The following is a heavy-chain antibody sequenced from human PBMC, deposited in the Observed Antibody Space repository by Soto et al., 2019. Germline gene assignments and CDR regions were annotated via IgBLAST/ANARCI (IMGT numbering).Heavy chain of an antibody. D-gene: IGHD2-21*02. J-gene: IGHJ6*02. CDR2: IYYSGTT. CDR3: VRQSCGGDCYPYYYYYYGMDV. V-gene: IGHV4-28*01. CDR1: GYSISSSNW. Sequence: PSETLSLTCAVSGYSISSSNWWGWIRQPPGKGLEWIGYIYYSGTTYYNPSLKSRVTISVDTSKNQFSLKLSSVTAADTAVYYCVRQSCGGDCYPYYYYYYGMDVWGQGTTVTVSS.